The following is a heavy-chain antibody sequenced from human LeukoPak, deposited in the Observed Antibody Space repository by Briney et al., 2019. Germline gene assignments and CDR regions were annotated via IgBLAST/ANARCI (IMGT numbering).Heavy chain of an antibody. CDR1: GGSFTNYY. D-gene: IGHD5-18*01. CDR3: ARRGRLWPDFDY. V-gene: IGHV4-34*01. Sequence: SETLSLTCAVYGGSFTNYYWSWIRQPPGKGLEWIGEINHSGSTNYSPSLKSRVTISIDTSKNQFSLKLSSVTAADTAVYYCARRGRLWPDFDYWGQGTLVTVSS. J-gene: IGHJ4*02. CDR2: INHSGST.